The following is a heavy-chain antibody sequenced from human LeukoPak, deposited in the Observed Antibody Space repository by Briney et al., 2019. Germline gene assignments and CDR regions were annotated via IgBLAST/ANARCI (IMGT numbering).Heavy chain of an antibody. V-gene: IGHV3-23*01. CDR1: GFTFSRNG. J-gene: IGHJ6*03. Sequence: GGSLRLSCAASGFTFSRNGMTWVRQAPGKGLEWVSSIHGGGATYYADSVRARFTISRDNSKNTLSLQINSLRAEDTALYYCAKNYYMDVWGKGTTVTVSS. CDR2: IHGGGAT. CDR3: AKNYYMDV.